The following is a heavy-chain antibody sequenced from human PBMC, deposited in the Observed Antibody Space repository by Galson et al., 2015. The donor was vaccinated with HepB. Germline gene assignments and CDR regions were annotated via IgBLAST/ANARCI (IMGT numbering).Heavy chain of an antibody. CDR1: GFTFSSYA. CDR3: AREIPPYPEYYYGMDV. CDR2: ISYDGSNK. V-gene: IGHV3-30-3*01. J-gene: IGHJ6*02. Sequence: SLRLSCAASGFTFSSYAMHWVRQAPGKGLEWVAVISYDGSNKYYADSVKGRFTISRDNSKNTLYLQMNSLRAEDTAVYYCAREIPPYPEYYYGMDVWGQGTTVTVSS.